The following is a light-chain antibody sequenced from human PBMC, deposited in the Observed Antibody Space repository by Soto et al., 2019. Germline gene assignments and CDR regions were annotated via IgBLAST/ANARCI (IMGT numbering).Light chain of an antibody. CDR1: QDVGKH. V-gene: IGKV1-33*01. J-gene: IGKJ4*01. CDR2: EAS. Sequence: DIQMTQSPSSLSASVGDRVTISCQASQDVGKHLNWYQQRPGKAPKILIYEASNLATGVPSRFSASGSGTHFTFSIRSLQPDDIGTYYCQQYDKLPQLTFGAGTKVEI. CDR3: QQYDKLPQLT.